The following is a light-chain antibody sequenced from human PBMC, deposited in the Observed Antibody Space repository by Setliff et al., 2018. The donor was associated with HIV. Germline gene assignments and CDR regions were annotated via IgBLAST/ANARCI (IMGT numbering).Light chain of an antibody. CDR2: GAS. J-gene: IGKJ1*01. CDR1: QSVSSSY. Sequence: EIVLTQSPGTLSLSPGEGVTLSCRASQSVSSSYLAWYQQKPGQAPRLLIYGASSRATGIPDRFSGSGSGTDFTLTITRLEPEDFAVYYCQQYGSSPPWTFGQGTKVDIK. V-gene: IGKV3-20*01. CDR3: QQYGSSPPWT.